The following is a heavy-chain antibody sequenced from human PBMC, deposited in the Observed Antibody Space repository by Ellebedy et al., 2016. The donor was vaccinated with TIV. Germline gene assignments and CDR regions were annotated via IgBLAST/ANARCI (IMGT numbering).Heavy chain of an antibody. CDR1: GFTFSSYS. CDR3: ASSGWGKSYYGMDV. D-gene: IGHD6-19*01. J-gene: IGHJ6*02. V-gene: IGHV3-48*02. CDR2: ISRSSSTI. Sequence: GESLKISXAASGFTFSSYSMNWVRQAPGKGLEWVSYISRSSSTIYYADPVKGRFTISRDNAKNSLYLQMNSLRDEDTAVYYCASSGWGKSYYGMDVWGQGTTVTVSS.